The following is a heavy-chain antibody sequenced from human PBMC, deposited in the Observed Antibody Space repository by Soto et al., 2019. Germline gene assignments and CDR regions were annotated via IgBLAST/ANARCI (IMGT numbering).Heavy chain of an antibody. V-gene: IGHV4-38-2*02. J-gene: IGHJ4*02. CDR2: IYHSGST. CDR3: AREARYSSGWYPKYYFDY. D-gene: IGHD6-19*01. Sequence: PSETLSLTCAVSGYSISSDYYWGWIRQPPGKGLEWIGSIYHSGSTYHNPSLKSRVAISVDTSKNQFSLKLSSVTAADTAVYYCAREARYSSGWYPKYYFDYWGQGTLVTVYS. CDR1: GYSISSDYY.